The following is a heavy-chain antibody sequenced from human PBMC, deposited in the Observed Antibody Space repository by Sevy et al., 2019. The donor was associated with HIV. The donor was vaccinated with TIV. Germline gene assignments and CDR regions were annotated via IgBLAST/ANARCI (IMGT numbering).Heavy chain of an antibody. Sequence: SETLSLTCAVSGGSISSSNWWNWVRQPPGKGLEWIGEIYHSGSTNRNPSLKSRVTISLDKSKNQFSLKLSSVTAADTAVYYCARGGGGYCSSTSCHVDNWGQGTLVTVSS. CDR3: ARGGGGYCSSTSCHVDN. CDR2: IYHSGST. J-gene: IGHJ4*02. D-gene: IGHD2-2*03. CDR1: GGSISSSNW. V-gene: IGHV4-4*02.